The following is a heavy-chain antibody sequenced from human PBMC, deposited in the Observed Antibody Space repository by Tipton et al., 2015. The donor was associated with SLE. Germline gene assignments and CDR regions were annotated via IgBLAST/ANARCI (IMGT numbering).Heavy chain of an antibody. CDR2: LDYTGST. D-gene: IGHD7-27*01. V-gene: IGHV4-39*07. J-gene: IGHJ4*02. CDR3: AREGPTGEIDY. Sequence: TLSLTCTVFGGSISSNSYYWGWLRQSPGMGLDWIASLDYTGSTFYSPSLESRVTISVDTSKNEFSLKLSSVTAADTAVYFCAREGPTGEIDYWGQGTLVTVSS. CDR1: GGSISSNSYY.